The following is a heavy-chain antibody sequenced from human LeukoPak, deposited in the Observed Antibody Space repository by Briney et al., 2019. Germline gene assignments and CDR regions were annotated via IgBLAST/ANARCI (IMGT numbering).Heavy chain of an antibody. CDR2: INHSGST. Sequence: SETLSLTCAVYGGSFSGYYWSWIRQPPGKGLEWIGEINHSGSTNYNPSLKSRVTISVDTSKNQFSLKLSSVTAADTAVYYCARGKALDYWGQGTLVTVSS. V-gene: IGHV4-34*01. CDR3: ARGKALDY. J-gene: IGHJ4*02. CDR1: GGSFSGYY.